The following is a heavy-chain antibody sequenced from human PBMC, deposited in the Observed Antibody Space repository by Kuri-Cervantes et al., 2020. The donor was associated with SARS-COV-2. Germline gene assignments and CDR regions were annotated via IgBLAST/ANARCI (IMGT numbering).Heavy chain of an antibody. J-gene: IGHJ1*01. CDR2: IYTTGTT. Sequence: ETLSLTCSVSGDSVADSPWSWVRQPAGKGLEWIGHIYTTGTTYYNPSLKSRVIVSVDTSTNQLSLRLNSVTAADTAVYYCARQTSGYITSAHQYWGQGTLVTVSS. CDR1: GDSVADSP. D-gene: IGHD3-3*01. V-gene: IGHV4-4*07. CDR3: ARQTSGYITSAHQY.